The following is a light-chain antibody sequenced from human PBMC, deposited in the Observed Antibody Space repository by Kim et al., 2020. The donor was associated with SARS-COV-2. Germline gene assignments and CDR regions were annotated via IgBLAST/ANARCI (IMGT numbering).Light chain of an antibody. Sequence: QSALTQPASVSGSPGQSITISCTGTSNDIGGYDYVSWYQQHPGEAPKLIIYDVYSRPSGVSNRFSGSKSGYTASLIIAGLQADDEADYYCSSYSSDTTLVIFGGGTQLTVL. CDR1: SNDIGGYDY. J-gene: IGLJ2*01. V-gene: IGLV2-14*03. CDR2: DVY. CDR3: SSYSSDTTLVI.